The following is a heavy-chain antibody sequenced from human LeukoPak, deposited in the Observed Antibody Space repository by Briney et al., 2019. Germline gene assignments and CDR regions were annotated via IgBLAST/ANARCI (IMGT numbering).Heavy chain of an antibody. CDR3: ARDRIAAAVNGVDY. CDR2: INPNSGGT. J-gene: IGHJ4*02. Sequence: ASVKASCKASGYTFTSYYMHWVRQAPGQGLEWMGWINPNSGGTNYAQKFQGRVTMTRDTSISTAYMELSRLRSDDTAVYYCARDRIAAAVNGVDYWGQGTLVTVSS. V-gene: IGHV1-2*02. CDR1: GYTFTSYY. D-gene: IGHD6-13*01.